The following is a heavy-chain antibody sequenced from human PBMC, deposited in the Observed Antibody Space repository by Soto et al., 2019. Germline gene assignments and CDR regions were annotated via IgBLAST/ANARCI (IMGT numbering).Heavy chain of an antibody. J-gene: IGHJ6*02. CDR2: VIPIFGTP. Sequence: QVQLVQAGAEVKKPGSSVKVSCKAPGGTFSTYAISWVRQAPGQGLEWRGGVIPIFGTPKYAQKCQGRVTITADESTTTGYMELRSLRSEDTAVYYCARSQGGSSSLDIYYYYYYGMDVWGQGTTVTVSS. CDR1: GGTFSTYA. V-gene: IGHV1-69*01. D-gene: IGHD2-15*01. CDR3: ARSQGGSSSLDIYYYYYYGMDV.